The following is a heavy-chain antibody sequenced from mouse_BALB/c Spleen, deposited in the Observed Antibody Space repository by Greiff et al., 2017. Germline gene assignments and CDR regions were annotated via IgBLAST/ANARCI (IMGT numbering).Heavy chain of an antibody. CDR3: ARDPYGNYVYAMDY. Sequence: EVQLVESGGGLVQPGGSLRLSCATSGFTFTDYYMSWVRQPPGKALEWLGFIRNKANGYTTEYSASVKGRFTISRDNSQSILYLQMNTLRAEDSATYYCARDPYGNYVYAMDYWGQGTSVTVSS. CDR2: IRNKANGYTT. V-gene: IGHV7-3*02. D-gene: IGHD2-1*01. CDR1: GFTFTDYY. J-gene: IGHJ4*01.